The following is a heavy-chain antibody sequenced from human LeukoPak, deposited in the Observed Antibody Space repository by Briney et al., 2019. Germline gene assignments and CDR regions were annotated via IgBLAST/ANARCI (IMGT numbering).Heavy chain of an antibody. CDR1: GFTFSSYW. V-gene: IGHV3-7*01. Sequence: PGGSLRLSCAASGFTFSSYWMSWVRQAPGKGLEWVANIKQDGSETYYVDSVKGRFTISRDNAKNSLCLQMNSLRAEDTAVYYCARHLSSSWHTPVGYWGQGTLVTVSS. J-gene: IGHJ4*02. D-gene: IGHD6-13*01. CDR3: ARHLSSSWHTPVGY. CDR2: IKQDGSET.